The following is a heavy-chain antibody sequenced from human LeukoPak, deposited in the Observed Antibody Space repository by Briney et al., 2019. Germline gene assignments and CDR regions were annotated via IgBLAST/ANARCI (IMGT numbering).Heavy chain of an antibody. J-gene: IGHJ4*02. CDR3: AKNGYYDSSGSLKY. D-gene: IGHD3-22*01. CDR1: GFTFSSYA. V-gene: IGHV3-23*01. Sequence: GGSLRLSCAASGFTFSSYAMSWVRQAPGKGLEWVSAISGGGGSTYYADSVKGRFTISRDNSKNTLYLQMDSLRAEDTAVYYCAKNGYYDSSGSLKYWGQGTLVTVSS. CDR2: ISGGGGST.